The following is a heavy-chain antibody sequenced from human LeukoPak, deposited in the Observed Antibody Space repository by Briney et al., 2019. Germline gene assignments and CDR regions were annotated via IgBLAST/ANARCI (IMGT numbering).Heavy chain of an antibody. CDR1: WLTFSVPA. CDR3: TRPKTGTTAWTFDP. J-gene: IGHJ5*02. D-gene: IGHD1-7*01. CDR2: IRSKANSIAT. Sequence: GGSLSLLHAPSWLTFSVPAMHWARHASGKGLEWVGCIRSKANSIATAYAASVKGTLTISRDDTKHTAYLQMNSLKTEDTAVYYCTRPKTGTTAWTFDPWGQGTLVTVYS. V-gene: IGHV3-73*01.